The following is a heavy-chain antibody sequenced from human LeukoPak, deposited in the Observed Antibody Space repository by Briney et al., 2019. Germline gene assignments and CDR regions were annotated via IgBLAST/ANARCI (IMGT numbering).Heavy chain of an antibody. CDR3: ARDLAYDCSSTSCYGGSFDY. CDR2: ISAYNGNT. J-gene: IGHJ4*02. Sequence: ASVKVSCKASGYTFTSYGISWVRQAPGQGLEWMGWISAYNGNTNYAQKPQGRVTMTTDTSTSTAYMELRSLRSDDTAVYYCARDLAYDCSSTSCYGGSFDYWGQGTLVTVSS. V-gene: IGHV1-18*01. D-gene: IGHD2-2*01. CDR1: GYTFTSYG.